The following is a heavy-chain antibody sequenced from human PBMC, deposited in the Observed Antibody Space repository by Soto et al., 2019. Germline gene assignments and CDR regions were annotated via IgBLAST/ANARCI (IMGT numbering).Heavy chain of an antibody. D-gene: IGHD2-15*01. CDR1: GFTFSDYG. J-gene: IGHJ4*02. CDR2: ISYDGTYK. CDR3: AKGYLYCSAGNCYGPVDY. V-gene: IGHV3-30*18. Sequence: GGSLRLSCSASGFTFSDYGMYWVRQTPGKGLEWVAVISYDGTYKYYADSVKGRFTISRDNSKSTLYLQMNSLRVEDTAVYYCAKGYLYCSAGNCYGPVDYWGQGTLVTVSS.